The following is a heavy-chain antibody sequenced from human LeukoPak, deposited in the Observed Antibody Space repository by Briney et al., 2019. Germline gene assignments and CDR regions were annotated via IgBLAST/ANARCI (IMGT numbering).Heavy chain of an antibody. CDR1: GFTFSSYS. D-gene: IGHD1-26*01. CDR3: AKDRGYSGSYFDY. Sequence: GGSLRLSCAASGFTFSSYSMNWVRQASGKGLEWVSYISRSSSTINYADSVKGRFTISRDNAKNTLYLQMNSLRAEDTAVYYCAKDRGYSGSYFDYWGQGTLVTVSS. V-gene: IGHV3-48*01. CDR2: ISRSSSTI. J-gene: IGHJ4*02.